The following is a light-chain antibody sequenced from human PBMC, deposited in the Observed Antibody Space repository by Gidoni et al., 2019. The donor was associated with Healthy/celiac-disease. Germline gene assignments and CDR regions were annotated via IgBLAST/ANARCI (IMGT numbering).Light chain of an antibody. CDR2: AAS. J-gene: IGKJ2*03. CDR3: QQSYSTLPYS. V-gene: IGKV1-39*01. CDR1: QSISSY. Sequence: DIQMTQSPSSLSASVGDRVTLTCRASQSISSYLNWYQQKPGKAPKLLIYAASSLQSWVPSRFSGSGSGTDFTLTISSLQPEDFATYYCQQSYSTLPYSFGQGTKLEIK.